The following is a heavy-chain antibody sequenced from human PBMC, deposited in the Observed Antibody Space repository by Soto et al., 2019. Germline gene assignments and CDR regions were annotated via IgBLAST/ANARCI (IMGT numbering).Heavy chain of an antibody. CDR3: ARGAVTTADAFDI. CDR1: GFTFSSYG. V-gene: IGHV3-33*01. Sequence: QVQLVESGGGVVQPGRSLRLSCAASGFTFSSYGMHWVRQAPGKGLEWVAVIWYDGSNKYYADSVKGRFTISRDNSKNTLYLQMNSLRAEDTAVYYCARGAVTTADAFDIWGQGTMVTVSS. CDR2: IWYDGSNK. J-gene: IGHJ3*02. D-gene: IGHD4-4*01.